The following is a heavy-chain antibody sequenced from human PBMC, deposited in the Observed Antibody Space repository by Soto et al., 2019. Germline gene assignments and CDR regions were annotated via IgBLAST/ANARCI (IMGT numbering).Heavy chain of an antibody. CDR2: MYYSGST. CDR1: GGSSMISSYY. CDR3: ARLTIVGATPYHVDY. Sequence: QLQLQESAPRLMKPSETLSLTCDVSGGSSMISSYYCGWIRQPPGKGPEWIGSMYYSGSTYYNPSLKRRVTMSVDASKNEFSLRLNSVTAADTAVYYCARLTIVGATPYHVDYWGQGILVTVSS. D-gene: IGHD1-26*01. J-gene: IGHJ4*02. V-gene: IGHV4-39*01.